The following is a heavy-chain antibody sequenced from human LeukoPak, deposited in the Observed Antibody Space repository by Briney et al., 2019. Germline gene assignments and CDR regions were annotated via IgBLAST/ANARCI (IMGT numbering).Heavy chain of an antibody. V-gene: IGHV3-30-3*01. CDR3: ARGSYDSSGLWFDY. CDR1: GFTFSSYA. Sequence: GGSLRLSCAASGFTFSSYAMHWVRQAPGKGLEWVAVISYDGSNKYYADSVKGRFTISRDNSKNTLYLQMNSLRAEDTAVYYCARGSYDSSGLWFDYWGQGTLVTVSS. J-gene: IGHJ4*02. CDR2: ISYDGSNK. D-gene: IGHD3-22*01.